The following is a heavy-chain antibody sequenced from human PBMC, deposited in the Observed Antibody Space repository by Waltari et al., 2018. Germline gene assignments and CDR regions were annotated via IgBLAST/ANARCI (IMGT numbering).Heavy chain of an antibody. CDR3: ARDGHYYDSSGYYY. CDR2: IYHRGST. V-gene: IGHV4-38-2*02. CDR1: GYSISSGYY. J-gene: IGHJ4*02. D-gene: IGHD3-22*01. Sequence: QVQLQESGPGLVKPSETLSLTCTVSGYSISSGYYWGWLRQPPGKGLEWIGSIYHRGSTYYNPSLKSRVTISVDTSKNQFSLKLSSVTAADTAVYYCARDGHYYDSSGYYYWGQGTLVTVSS.